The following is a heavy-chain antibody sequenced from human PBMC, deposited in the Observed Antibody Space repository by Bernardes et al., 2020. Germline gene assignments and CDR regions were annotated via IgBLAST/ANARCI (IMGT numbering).Heavy chain of an antibody. D-gene: IGHD1-26*01. V-gene: IGHV3-74*01. CDR3: SRGPRQDSGNFYAGDY. CDR1: GFTFSGHW. J-gene: IGHJ4*02. Sequence: GGSLSLSCAASGFTFSGHWMHWVRQAPGKGLVWVSRINSDGSSTSYADTVKGRFTISRDNAKNTLYLQMNSLRPEDTAVYYCSRGPRQDSGNFYAGDYWGQGTLVTVSS. CDR2: INSDGSST.